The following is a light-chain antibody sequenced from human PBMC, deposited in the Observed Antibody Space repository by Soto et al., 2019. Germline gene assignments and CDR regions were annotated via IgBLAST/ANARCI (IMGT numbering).Light chain of an antibody. CDR2: DVS. CDR3: SSYRSRTIRV. J-gene: IGLJ1*01. V-gene: IGLV2-14*01. CDR1: SSDVGDYNY. Sequence: QSALTQPASVSGSPGQSITISCTGTSSDVGDYNYVSWYQQHPGKAPKLMIYDVSNRPSGVSNRFSGSKSGSTASLTISGLQAEDEADYYCSSYRSRTIRVFGTGTKLTVL.